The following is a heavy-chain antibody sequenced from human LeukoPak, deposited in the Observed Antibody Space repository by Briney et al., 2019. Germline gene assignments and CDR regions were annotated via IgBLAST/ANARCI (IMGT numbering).Heavy chain of an antibody. Sequence: PGGSLRLSCAASGFTFSSYAMSWVRQAPGKGLEWVSAISGSGGSTYYADSVKGRFTISRDNSKNTLYLQMNSLRAEDTAVYYCARTGKDGPAIRLGYYFDYWGQGTLVTVSS. V-gene: IGHV3-23*01. CDR1: GFTFSSYA. D-gene: IGHD6-19*01. CDR2: ISGSGGST. CDR3: ARTGKDGPAIRLGYYFDY. J-gene: IGHJ4*02.